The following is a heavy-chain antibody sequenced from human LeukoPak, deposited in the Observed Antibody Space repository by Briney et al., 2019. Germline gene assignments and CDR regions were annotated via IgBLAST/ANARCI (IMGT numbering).Heavy chain of an antibody. D-gene: IGHD2-8*02. CDR2: IYYTGSR. Sequence: SETLSLTCVVSGASISSSDWWSWVRQSPGKGLEWIGEIYYTGSRNYNPSLKSRVAMSVDTSKNQFPLELTSVTAADTAEYYCARAVHPQRVPVKDAYGLDVWGQGTTVTVSS. V-gene: IGHV4-4*02. CDR3: ARAVHPQRVPVKDAYGLDV. J-gene: IGHJ6*02. CDR1: GASISSSDW.